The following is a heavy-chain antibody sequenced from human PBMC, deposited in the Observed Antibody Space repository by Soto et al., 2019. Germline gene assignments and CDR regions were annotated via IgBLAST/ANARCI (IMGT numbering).Heavy chain of an antibody. CDR3: ARTVGAAYYFDF. V-gene: IGHV4-4*07. D-gene: IGHD1-26*01. CDR1: GDSMTKYY. CDR2: VYMSGST. Sequence: SETLSLTCIVSGDSMTKYYWSWLRQPAGKGLEWIGRVYMSGSTNYNPSLKSRVTMSIDTSNNHFSLDLKSVTAADTAVYYCARTVGAAYYFDFWGQGALVTV. J-gene: IGHJ4*02.